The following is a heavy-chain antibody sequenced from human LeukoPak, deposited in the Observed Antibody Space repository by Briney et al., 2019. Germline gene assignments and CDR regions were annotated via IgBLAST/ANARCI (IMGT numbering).Heavy chain of an antibody. J-gene: IGHJ5*02. V-gene: IGHV4-59*08. CDR1: GGSISSYY. CDR2: IYYSGST. CDR3: ARGGDPLSSGYYFTGFDP. Sequence: SETLSLTCTVSGGSISSYYWSWIRQPPGKGLEWIGYIYYSGSTNYNPSLKSRVTISVDTSKNQFSLKLSSVTAADTALYYCARGGDPLSSGYYFTGFDPWGQGTLVTVSS. D-gene: IGHD3-22*01.